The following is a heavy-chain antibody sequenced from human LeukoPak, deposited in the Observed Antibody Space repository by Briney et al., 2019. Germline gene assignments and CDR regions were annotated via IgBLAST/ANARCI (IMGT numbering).Heavy chain of an antibody. CDR3: ASYRSQEGWFDP. Sequence: SETLSLTCTVSGGSLSSGSYYWSWIRQPAGKGLEWIGRIYTSGSTYYNPSLKSRVTISVDTSKNQFSLKLSSVTAADTAVYYCASYRSQEGWFDPWGQGTLVTVSS. CDR2: IYTSGST. J-gene: IGHJ5*02. V-gene: IGHV4-61*02. CDR1: GGSLSSGSYY. D-gene: IGHD1-14*01.